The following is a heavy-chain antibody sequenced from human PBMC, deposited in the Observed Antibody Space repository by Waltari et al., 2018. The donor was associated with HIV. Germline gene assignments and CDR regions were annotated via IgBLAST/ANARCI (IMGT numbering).Heavy chain of an antibody. Sequence: QVQLVQSGAEVKKPGASVKVSCKASGYTFTGYYMHWVRQAPGQGLEWMGGINPNSGGTNYAQKFQGRVTMTRDTSSSTAYMELSRLRSDDTAVYYCARVRNTMIVVAPFDYWGQGTLVTVSS. D-gene: IGHD3-22*01. J-gene: IGHJ4*02. CDR1: GYTFTGYY. V-gene: IGHV1-2*02. CDR2: INPNSGGT. CDR3: ARVRNTMIVVAPFDY.